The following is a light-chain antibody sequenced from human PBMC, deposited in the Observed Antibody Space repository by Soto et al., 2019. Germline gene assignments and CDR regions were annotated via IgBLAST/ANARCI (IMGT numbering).Light chain of an antibody. V-gene: IGLV7-43*01. J-gene: IGLJ2*01. CDR1: TLAVTSGYY. CDR3: LLYYGGAHVV. Sequence: QAVVTQEPSLTVSPGGTVTLTCASSTLAVTSGYYPNWFQQKPGQAPRALIYGASNKHSWTPARFSGSLLGGKAALTLSGVQPEDEAEYYCLLYYGGAHVVFGGGTKVTVL. CDR2: GAS.